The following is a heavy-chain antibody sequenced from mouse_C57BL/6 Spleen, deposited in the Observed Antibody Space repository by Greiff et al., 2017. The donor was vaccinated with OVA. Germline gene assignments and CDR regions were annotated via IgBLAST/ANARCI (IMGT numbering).Heavy chain of an antibody. J-gene: IGHJ1*03. CDR2: LYPGDGDT. Sequence: VQLQPSGPELVKPGASVKISCKASGYTFSSSWMHCVKQRPGKGLEWIGRLYPGDGDTNYNGQFKGKATLTADKSSSTAYMQLSSLTSEDSAVYFCARAGTGYFDVWGTGTTVTVSS. CDR3: ARAGTGYFDV. V-gene: IGHV1-82*01. CDR1: GYTFSSSW. D-gene: IGHD3-3*01.